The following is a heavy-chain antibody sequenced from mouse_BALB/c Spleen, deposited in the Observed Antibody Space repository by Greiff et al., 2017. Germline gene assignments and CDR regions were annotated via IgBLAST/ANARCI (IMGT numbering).Heavy chain of an antibody. V-gene: IGHV1-84*02. Sequence: QVQLQQSGPELVKPGASVKISCKASGYTFTDYYINWVKQKPGQRLEWIGWIYPGSGNTKYNEKFKGKATLTVDTSSSTAYMQLSSLTSEDTAVYFCARSGGHYYGSSAWFAYWGQGTLVTVSA. CDR3: ARSGGHYYGSSAWFAY. CDR1: GYTFTDYY. J-gene: IGHJ3*01. D-gene: IGHD1-1*01. CDR2: IYPGSGNT.